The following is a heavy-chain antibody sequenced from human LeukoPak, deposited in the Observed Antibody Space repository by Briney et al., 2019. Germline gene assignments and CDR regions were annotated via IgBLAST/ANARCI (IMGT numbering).Heavy chain of an antibody. CDR3: ARDSAIAVSGTYDY. V-gene: IGHV1-2*06. CDR2: INPNSGGT. CDR1: GYTFTGYY. D-gene: IGHD6-19*01. J-gene: IGHJ4*02. Sequence: ASVKVSCKASGYTFTGYYMHWVRQAPGQGLEWMGRINPNSGGTKYVQKFQGRVTMTRDTSISTAYMELTRMTSDDTAIYYCARDSAIAVSGTYDYWGQGTLVTVSS.